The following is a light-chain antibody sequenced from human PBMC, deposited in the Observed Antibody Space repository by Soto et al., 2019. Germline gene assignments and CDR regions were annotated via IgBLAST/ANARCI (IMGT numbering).Light chain of an antibody. J-gene: IGLJ1*01. CDR2: EVS. V-gene: IGLV2-14*01. CDR3: SSETSSRTLTYV. Sequence: QSVLTQPASVSGSPGQSISISCTGTSSDVGGYNYVSWYQQQPGKAPKLMIYEVSNRPSGVSNRFSGSKSGNTDSLTISGIQAEDEADYYCSSETSSRTLTYVFAKATKVTVL. CDR1: SSDVGGYNY.